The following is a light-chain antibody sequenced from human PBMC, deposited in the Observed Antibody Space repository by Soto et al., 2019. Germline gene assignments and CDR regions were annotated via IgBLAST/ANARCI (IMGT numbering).Light chain of an antibody. CDR2: GAS. Sequence: EIVMTQSPDTLSVSPGERATLSCRASQSVSTNLAWYQQKPGQAPRLLIYGASTRATGIPARFSGSGSGTEFTLTISSLQSEDFAVYHCQQYNNWPYTFGQGTKLRSN. CDR1: QSVSTN. CDR3: QQYNNWPYT. V-gene: IGKV3-15*01. J-gene: IGKJ2*01.